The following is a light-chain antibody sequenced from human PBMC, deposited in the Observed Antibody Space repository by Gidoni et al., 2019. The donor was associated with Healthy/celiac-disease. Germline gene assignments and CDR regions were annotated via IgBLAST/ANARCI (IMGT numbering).Light chain of an antibody. CDR2: GAS. CDR3: QXXGSSXXT. V-gene: IGKV3-20*01. J-gene: IGKJ1*01. Sequence: EIVLTXXXDTLSLSPGERATLSCRASQSVSSSYLAWYQQKPGQAPRLLIYGASSRATGIPDRFSGSGSGTDFTLTISRLEPEDFAVYYCQXXGSSXXTFGQGTKVEIK. CDR1: QSVSSSY.